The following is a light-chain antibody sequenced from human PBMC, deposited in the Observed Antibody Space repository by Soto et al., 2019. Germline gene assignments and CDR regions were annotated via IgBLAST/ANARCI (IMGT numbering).Light chain of an antibody. J-gene: IGKJ3*01. CDR1: QSVSSSY. Sequence: EIVLTQSPGTLSLSPGERATLSCRASQSVSSSYLAWYQQKPGQAPRLLIYGASSRATGIPDRFSGSGSGTDFTLTIRRLEPEDFAVNYCKQYGSSPLFTFGPGTKVDIK. CDR3: KQYGSSPLFT. CDR2: GAS. V-gene: IGKV3-20*01.